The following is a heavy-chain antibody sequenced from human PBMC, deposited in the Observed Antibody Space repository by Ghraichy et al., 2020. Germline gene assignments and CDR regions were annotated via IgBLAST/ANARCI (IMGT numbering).Heavy chain of an antibody. CDR3: ARGDHLEWVVAFDI. D-gene: IGHD3-3*01. Sequence: SQTLSLTCAVYGGSFSGYYWSWIRQPPGKGREWIGEINHSGSTNYNPSLKSRVTISVDTSKNQFSLKLSSVTAADTAVYYCARGDHLEWVVAFDIWGQGTMVTVSS. J-gene: IGHJ3*02. V-gene: IGHV4-34*01. CDR1: GGSFSGYY. CDR2: INHSGST.